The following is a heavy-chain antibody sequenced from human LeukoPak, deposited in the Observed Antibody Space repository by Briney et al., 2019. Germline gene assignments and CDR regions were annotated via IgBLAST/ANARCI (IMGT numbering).Heavy chain of an antibody. Sequence: GGSLRLSCAASGFTFSSYSMNWVRQAPGKGLEWVSYISSSGSTIYYADSVKGRFTISRDNAKNSLYLQMNSLRGEDTAVYYCAELGITMIGGVWGKGSTVTIYS. V-gene: IGHV3-48*04. J-gene: IGHJ6*04. CDR2: ISSSGSTI. CDR1: GFTFSSYS. D-gene: IGHD3-10*02. CDR3: AELGITMIGGV.